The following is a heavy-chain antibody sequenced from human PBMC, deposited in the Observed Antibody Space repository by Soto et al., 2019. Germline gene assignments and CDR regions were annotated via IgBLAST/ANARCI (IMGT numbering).Heavy chain of an antibody. CDR2: VYYTGTT. CDR1: NFSVLTSIYY. D-gene: IGHD2-2*01. Sequence: SETLSLTCTVSNFSVLTSIYYWAWIRQPPGKGLEWVGTVYYTGTTYYNPSLQSRVTISIDTSKNQFSLNLNSVTAADTAVYYYARNWNLALVPAAYFDSWGQGTLVTVSS. V-gene: IGHV4-39*01. CDR3: ARNWNLALVPAAYFDS. J-gene: IGHJ4*02.